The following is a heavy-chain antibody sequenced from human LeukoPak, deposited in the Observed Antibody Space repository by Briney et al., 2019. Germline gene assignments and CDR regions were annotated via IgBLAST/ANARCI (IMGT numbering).Heavy chain of an antibody. CDR1: GGSISSSSYF. Sequence: SETLSLTCTVSGGSISSSSYFWDWVRQPPGQGLEWIGSIYYSGSTYYNASLKSRVTISVDTSKNQFSLKLSSVTAADTAVYYCARGRVGYDFWSGYYTGMRPFDYWGQGTLVTVSS. D-gene: IGHD3-3*01. J-gene: IGHJ4*02. V-gene: IGHV4-39*07. CDR3: ARGRVGYDFWSGYYTGMRPFDY. CDR2: IYYSGST.